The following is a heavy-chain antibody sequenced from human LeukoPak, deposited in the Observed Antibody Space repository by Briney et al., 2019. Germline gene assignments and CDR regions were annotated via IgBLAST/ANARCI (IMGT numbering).Heavy chain of an antibody. J-gene: IGHJ2*01. D-gene: IGHD3-9*01. CDR3: ARVPTYYDILTGYATYWYFDL. CDR2: IYHSGST. CDR1: GGSISSGGYS. Sequence: SETLSLTCAVSGGSISSGGYSWSWIRQPPGKGLEWIGYIYHSGSTYYNPSLKNRVTISVDRSKNQFSLKLSSVTAADTAVYYCARVPTYYDILTGYATYWYFDLWGRGTLVTVSS. V-gene: IGHV4-30-2*01.